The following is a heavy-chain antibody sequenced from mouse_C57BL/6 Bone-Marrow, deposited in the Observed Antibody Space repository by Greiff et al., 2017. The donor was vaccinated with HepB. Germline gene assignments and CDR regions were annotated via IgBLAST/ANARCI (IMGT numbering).Heavy chain of an antibody. Sequence: VESGEGLVKPGGSLKLSCAASGFTFSSYAMSWVRQTPEKRLEWVAYISSGGDYIYYADTVKGRFTISRDNARNTLYLQMSSLKSEDTAMYYCTRASGSSSFAYWGQGTLVTVSA. J-gene: IGHJ3*01. V-gene: IGHV5-9-1*02. CDR2: ISSGGDYI. CDR1: GFTFSSYA. D-gene: IGHD1-1*01. CDR3: TRASGSSSFAY.